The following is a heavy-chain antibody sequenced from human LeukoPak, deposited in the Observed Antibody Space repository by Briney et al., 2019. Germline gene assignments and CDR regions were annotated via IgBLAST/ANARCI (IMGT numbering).Heavy chain of an antibody. V-gene: IGHV3-23*01. CDR3: AKAPSTIAAAGTWYFDY. J-gene: IGHJ4*02. Sequence: PGGSLRLSCAASGFTFSSYAMSWVRQAPGKGLEWVSAISGSGGSTYYADSVKGRFTISRDNSKNTLYLQMNSLRAEDMAVYYCAKAPSTIAAAGTWYFDYWGQGTLVTVSS. CDR2: ISGSGGST. CDR1: GFTFSSYA. D-gene: IGHD6-13*01.